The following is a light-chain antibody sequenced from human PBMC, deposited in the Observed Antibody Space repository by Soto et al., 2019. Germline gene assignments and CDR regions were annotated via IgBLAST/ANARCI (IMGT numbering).Light chain of an antibody. CDR1: STDVGGYNF. V-gene: IGLV2-14*01. CDR3: SSYTSTGTPV. Sequence: QSALTQPASVSGSLGQSITMSCTGTSTDVGGYNFVSWYQQHPDKAPKLLIYEVTNRPSGVSNRFYGSKSGNTASLTISGLQAEDEADYYCSSYTSTGTPVLGTGTKVTVL. CDR2: EVT. J-gene: IGLJ1*01.